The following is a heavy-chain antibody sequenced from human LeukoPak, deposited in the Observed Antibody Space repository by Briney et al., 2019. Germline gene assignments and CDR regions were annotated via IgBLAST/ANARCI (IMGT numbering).Heavy chain of an antibody. CDR1: GFTFTNYA. Sequence: QTGGSLRFSCAASGFTFTNYAMSWVRQAPGKGLEWVSGINDDGGSTYYADSVKGRFTISRDNSRNTLYLQMNSLRADDTAVYYCAKEGHKHGIPYFDCWGQGALVTVSS. D-gene: IGHD2-8*01. J-gene: IGHJ4*02. V-gene: IGHV3-23*01. CDR2: INDDGGST. CDR3: AKEGHKHGIPYFDC.